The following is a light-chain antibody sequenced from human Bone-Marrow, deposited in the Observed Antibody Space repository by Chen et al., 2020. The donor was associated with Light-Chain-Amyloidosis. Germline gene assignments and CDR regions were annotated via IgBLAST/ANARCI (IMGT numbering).Light chain of an antibody. V-gene: IGLV2-14*01. J-gene: IGLJ1*01. CDR3: SSYTITNTLV. CDR1: SSDVGGDNH. Sequence: SALTQPASVSGSPGQSITISCTGTSSDVGGDNHVSWYQQHPDKAPKLMIYEVTNRPSWVPDRFSGSKSDNTASLTISGLQTEEEADYFCSSYTITNTLVFGSGTRVTV. CDR2: EVT.